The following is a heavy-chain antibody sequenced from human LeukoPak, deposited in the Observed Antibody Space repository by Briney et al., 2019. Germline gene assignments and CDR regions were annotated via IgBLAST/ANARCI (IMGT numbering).Heavy chain of an antibody. V-gene: IGHV1-46*01. CDR3: ARGSSGSYYNYFDL. CDR1: GYTFSSNY. CDR2: INPSGDST. D-gene: IGHD1-26*01. Sequence: ASVKVSCKASGYTFSSNYLHWVRQAPGQGLEWMGLINPSGDSTSYAQKFQGRVTMTRDTSTTTVYMDLSNLRSEDTAVYYCARGSSGSYYNYFDLWGQGTLVTVSS. J-gene: IGHJ4*02.